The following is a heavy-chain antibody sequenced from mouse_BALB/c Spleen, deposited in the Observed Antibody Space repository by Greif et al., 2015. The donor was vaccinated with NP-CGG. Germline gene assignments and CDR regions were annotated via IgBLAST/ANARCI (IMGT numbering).Heavy chain of an antibody. D-gene: IGHD3-3*01. CDR1: GFTFSDYY. J-gene: IGHJ3*01. CDR3: AREGTEAY. V-gene: IGHV5-4*02. CDR2: ISDGGSYT. Sequence: EVQGVESGGGLVKPGGSLKLSCAASGFTFSDYYMYWVRQTPEKRLEWVATISDGGSYTYYPDSMKGRFTISRDNAKNNLYLQMSSLKSEDTAMYYCAREGTEAYWGQGTLVTVSA.